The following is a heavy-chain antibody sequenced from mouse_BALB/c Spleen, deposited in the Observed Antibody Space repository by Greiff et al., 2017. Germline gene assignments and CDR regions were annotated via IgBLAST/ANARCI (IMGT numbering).Heavy chain of an antibody. CDR3: GRGDGPYYAMDY. J-gene: IGHJ4*01. V-gene: IGHV3-2*02. CDR2: ISYSGST. Sequence: VQLQQSGPGLVKPSQSLSLTCTVTGYSITSDYAWNWIRQFPGNKLEWMGYISYSGSTSYNPSLKSRISITRDTSKNQFFLQLNSVTTEDTATYYCGRGDGPYYAMDYWGQGTSVTVSS. D-gene: IGHD2-3*01. CDR1: GYSITSDYA.